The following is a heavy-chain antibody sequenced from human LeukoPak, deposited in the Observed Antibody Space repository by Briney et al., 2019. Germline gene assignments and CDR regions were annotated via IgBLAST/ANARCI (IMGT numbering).Heavy chain of an antibody. CDR2: IYTSGST. D-gene: IGHD3-22*01. J-gene: IGHJ3*02. Sequence: SETLSLTCTVSGGSISSYYWTWIRQPAGKGLEWIGRIYTSGSTNYNPSLKSRVTMSIDTSKNQFSLKLSSMTAADTAVYYCARDPSSRYYDSRDPGAFDIWGQGTMVTVSS. CDR1: GGSISSYY. V-gene: IGHV4-4*07. CDR3: ARDPSSRYYDSRDPGAFDI.